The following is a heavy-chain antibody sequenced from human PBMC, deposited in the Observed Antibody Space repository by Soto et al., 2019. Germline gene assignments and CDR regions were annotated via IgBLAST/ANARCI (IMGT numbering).Heavy chain of an antibody. CDR3: AREGSGYNF. CDR1: GGSFSNFG. J-gene: IGHJ4*02. CDR2: IVPVFGRP. Sequence: SVKVSCKAPGGSFSNFGISWVQQAPGQGLEWMGGIVPVFGRPNYAQRFRGRLTITADESTSTGYMELISLRSDDTAVYYCAREGSGYNFWGQGTQVTVSS. V-gene: IGHV1-69*13. D-gene: IGHD5-12*01.